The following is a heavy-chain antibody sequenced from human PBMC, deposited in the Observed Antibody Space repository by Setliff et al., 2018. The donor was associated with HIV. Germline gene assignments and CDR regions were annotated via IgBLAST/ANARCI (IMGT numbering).Heavy chain of an antibody. V-gene: IGHV3-48*03. Sequence: GGSLRLSCAASGFTLSTYEMIWVRQAPGKGLEWVSYISSSGSTIYYADSVKGRFTISRDNAKNSLYLQMNSLRAEDTAVYYCARDDEYYDSSGYYPPGYWGQGTLVTVSS. CDR2: ISSSGSTI. CDR1: GFTLSTYE. D-gene: IGHD3-22*01. J-gene: IGHJ4*02. CDR3: ARDDEYYDSSGYYPPGY.